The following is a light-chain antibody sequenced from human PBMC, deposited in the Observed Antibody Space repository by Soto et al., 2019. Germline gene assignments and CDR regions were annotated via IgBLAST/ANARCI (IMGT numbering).Light chain of an antibody. CDR1: QSVSSSY. CDR3: QQYGSSPRFT. Sequence: EIVLTQSPGTLSLSPGERATLSCRASQSVSSSYLAWYQQKPGQAPRLLIYGASSRATGIQDRLSGSGSGTEFALTISRREREDFAGYYCQQYGSSPRFTFGPGTKVDIK. V-gene: IGKV3-20*01. J-gene: IGKJ3*01. CDR2: GAS.